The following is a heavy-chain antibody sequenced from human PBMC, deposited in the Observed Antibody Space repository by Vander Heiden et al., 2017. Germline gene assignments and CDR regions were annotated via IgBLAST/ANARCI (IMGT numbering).Heavy chain of an antibody. J-gene: IGHJ4*02. CDR2: INSDGSST. Sequence: EVQLVESGGGLVQPGGSLRLSCAASGFTFSNYWMHWVRQAPGKGRVWFSRINSDGSSTSYADSVKGRFTISRDIAKNTLYLQTTSLRAEDTAVYYCARGAGGSGWSSCHSWGQGTLVTVSS. V-gene: IGHV3-74*01. CDR3: ARGAGGSGWSSCHS. CDR1: GFTFSNYW. D-gene: IGHD6-19*01.